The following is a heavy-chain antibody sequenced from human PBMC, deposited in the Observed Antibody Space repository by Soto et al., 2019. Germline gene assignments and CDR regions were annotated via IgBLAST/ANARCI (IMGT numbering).Heavy chain of an antibody. J-gene: IGHJ6*02. V-gene: IGHV4-61*01. Sequence: QVQLQESGPGLVKPSETLSLTCTVSGGSVSSESHYWSWIRQTPGKGLEWIGYIYYTGSTNYNPSLKGRVTLSVDPSRGQVSLRPRFVARADTAVYYRARDQYDFPRGFYYYALEVWGQGTKVTVSS. CDR1: GGSVSSESHY. D-gene: IGHD3-16*01. CDR2: IYYTGST. CDR3: ARDQYDFPRGFYYYALEV.